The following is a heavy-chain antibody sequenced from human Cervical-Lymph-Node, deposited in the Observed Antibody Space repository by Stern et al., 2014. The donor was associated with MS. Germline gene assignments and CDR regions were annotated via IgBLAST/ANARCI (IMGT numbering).Heavy chain of an antibody. D-gene: IGHD2-8*01. J-gene: IGHJ4*02. CDR1: GYTFTRYG. V-gene: IGHV1-18*01. CDR2: ISADSGTT. Sequence: VQLEESGTEVKKPGASLIVSCKASGYTFTRYGISWVLQAPGQGLEGVGWISADSGTTRYAQNLRDRITLTRDTSTGTVYMELRTLRSEDTAVYYCARDKMHAFDYWGQGTQVSVSS. CDR3: ARDKMHAFDY.